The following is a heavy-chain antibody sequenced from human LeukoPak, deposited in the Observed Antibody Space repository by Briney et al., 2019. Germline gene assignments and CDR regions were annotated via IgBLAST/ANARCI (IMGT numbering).Heavy chain of an antibody. J-gene: IGHJ6*03. CDR1: GFTVSSNY. V-gene: IGHV3-66*02. CDR3: ARDSVRDRFGYYYYYYMDV. CDR2: IYSGGST. D-gene: IGHD3-10*01. Sequence: GGSLRLSCAASGFTVSSNYMSWVRQAPGKGLEWVSVIYSGGSTYYADSVKGRFTISRDNSKNTLYLQMNSLRAEDTAVYYCARDSVRDRFGYYYYYYMDVWGKGTTVTVSS.